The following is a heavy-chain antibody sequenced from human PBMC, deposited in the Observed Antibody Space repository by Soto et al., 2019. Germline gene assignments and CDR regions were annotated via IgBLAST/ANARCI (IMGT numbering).Heavy chain of an antibody. V-gene: IGHV3-7*01. D-gene: IGHD3-16*01. J-gene: IGHJ4*02. CDR1: GFTFSGYW. CDR3: VRGAPYGGSDY. CDR2: INPDGSDK. Sequence: PGGSLRLSCVGSGFTFSGYWMGWVRLAPGKGLEWVALINPDGSDKYHVDSVKGRFSVSRDNGVNSLSLLMNSLRAEDTAVYYCVRGAPYGGSDYWGQGTQVTVSS.